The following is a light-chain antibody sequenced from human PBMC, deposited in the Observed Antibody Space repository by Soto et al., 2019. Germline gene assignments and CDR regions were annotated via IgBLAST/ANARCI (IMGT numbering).Light chain of an antibody. CDR1: QSVNYN. CDR3: QQSYSSPPT. V-gene: IGKV3-15*01. CDR2: GAS. J-gene: IGKJ1*01. Sequence: EIVMTQSPATLSVSPGEGATLSCRAGQSVNYNLAWYQQKPGQAPRLLIYGASTRATGVPARFGGSGSGTDFTLTISSLQSDDFATYYCQQSYSSPPTFGQGTKVEIK.